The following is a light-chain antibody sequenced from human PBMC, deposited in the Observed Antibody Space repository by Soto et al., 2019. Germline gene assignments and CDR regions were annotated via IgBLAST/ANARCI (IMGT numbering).Light chain of an antibody. J-gene: IGLJ2*01. Sequence: QSALTQPASVSGSPGQSITISCTGTSSDVGGYNYVSWYQQHPGKAPKLMIYEVSNRPSGVSNRFSGSKSGNTASLTISGLQAEDDADYYCSSYTSSSPHVVFCGGTKLTVL. CDR1: SSDVGGYNY. CDR2: EVS. CDR3: SSYTSSSPHVV. V-gene: IGLV2-14*01.